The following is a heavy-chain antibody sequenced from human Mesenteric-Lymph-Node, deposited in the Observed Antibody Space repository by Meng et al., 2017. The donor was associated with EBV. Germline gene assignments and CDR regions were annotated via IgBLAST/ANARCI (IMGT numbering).Heavy chain of an antibody. Sequence: QVQLVQSWAEVKKPGASVKVSCKASGYTNYAMHWVRQAPGQRLEWMGWINAGNGNTEYSQKFQGRVTITRDTSASTAHMEVSSLRSEDTAVYYCATAYCGSDCYVHYLIEYWGQGTLVTVSS. CDR1: GYTNYA. J-gene: IGHJ4*02. V-gene: IGHV1-3*01. CDR3: ATAYCGSDCYVHYLIEY. D-gene: IGHD2-21*02. CDR2: INAGNGNT.